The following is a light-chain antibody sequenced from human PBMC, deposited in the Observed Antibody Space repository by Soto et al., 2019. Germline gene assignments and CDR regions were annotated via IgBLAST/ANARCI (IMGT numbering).Light chain of an antibody. J-gene: IGKJ1*01. CDR1: QSISSW. CDR2: KAS. V-gene: IGKV1-5*03. Sequence: DIQMTKSPSTLPAPVGARVTITCRASQSISSWLAWYQQKPGKAPKLLIYKASSLESGVPSRFSGSGSGTEFTLTISSLQPDDFATYYCQQYNSYPWTFGQGTKVEIK. CDR3: QQYNSYPWT.